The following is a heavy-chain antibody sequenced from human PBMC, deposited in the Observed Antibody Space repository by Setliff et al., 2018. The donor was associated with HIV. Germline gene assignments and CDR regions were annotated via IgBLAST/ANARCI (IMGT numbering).Heavy chain of an antibody. CDR2: IYTSGNT. CDR3: ARLGRNLRFLTV. D-gene: IGHD3-3*01. V-gene: IGHV4-4*07. J-gene: IGHJ6*02. Sequence: PSETLSLTCTVSGVSISNYYWSWIRQPAGKGLEWIGRIYTSGNTNYNPSLKSRVTMSVDTSNNQFTLRLKSVTAADTAVYYCARLGRNLRFLTVWGQGTTVTVSS. CDR1: GVSISNYY.